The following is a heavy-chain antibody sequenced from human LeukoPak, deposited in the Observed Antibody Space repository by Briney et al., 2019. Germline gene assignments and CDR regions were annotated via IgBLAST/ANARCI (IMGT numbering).Heavy chain of an antibody. CDR2: ISGSGGST. D-gene: IGHD5-24*01. J-gene: IGHJ4*02. V-gene: IGHV3-23*01. Sequence: QSGGSLRLSCAASGFTVSSNSMSWVRQAPGKGLEWVSAISGSGGSTYYADSVKGRFTISRDNSKNTLYLQMNSLRAEDTAVYYCARRDGYNGVDYWGQGTLVTVSS. CDR1: GFTVSSNS. CDR3: ARRDGYNGVDY.